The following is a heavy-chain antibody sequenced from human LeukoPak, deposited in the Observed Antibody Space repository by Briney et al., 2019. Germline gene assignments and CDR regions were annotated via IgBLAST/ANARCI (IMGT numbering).Heavy chain of an antibody. D-gene: IGHD3-22*01. Sequence: PGGSLRLSCAASGFTFSSYAMPWVRQAPGKGLEWVAVISYDGSNKYYADSVKGRFTISRDNSKNTLYLQMNSLRAEDTAVYYCARGLESSGYYSYYYHGMDVWGQGTTVTVSS. V-gene: IGHV3-30-3*01. CDR3: ARGLESSGYYSYYYHGMDV. CDR2: ISYDGSNK. CDR1: GFTFSSYA. J-gene: IGHJ6*02.